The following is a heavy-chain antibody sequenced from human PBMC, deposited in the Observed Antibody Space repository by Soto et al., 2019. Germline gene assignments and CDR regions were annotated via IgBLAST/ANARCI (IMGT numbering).Heavy chain of an antibody. J-gene: IGHJ6*02. CDR2: FDPEDGEK. Sequence: ASVKGSRKVSGYTPTELSLHWVRQAPGKGVEWVGGFDPEDGEKIYAQKFQGRVTMTEGTSTDTAYMELSKLRPEDTAVYYCATPPTMVRGVIIPHYYYGMDVWGQATTVTVSS. V-gene: IGHV1-24*01. D-gene: IGHD3-10*01. CDR1: GYTPTELS. CDR3: ATPPTMVRGVIIPHYYYGMDV.